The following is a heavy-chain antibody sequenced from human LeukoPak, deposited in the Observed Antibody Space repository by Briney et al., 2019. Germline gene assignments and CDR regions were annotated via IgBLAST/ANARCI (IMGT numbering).Heavy chain of an antibody. V-gene: IGHV4-4*07. Sequence: SETLSLTCTVSGGSISSYYWSWIRQPAGKGLEWIGRIYTSGSTNYNPSLKSRVTMSVDTSKNQFSLKLSSVTAADTAVYYCARGSRPPAMGYYYYYMDVWGKGNPGHRLL. CDR3: ARGSRPPAMGYYYYYMDV. CDR2: IYTSGST. D-gene: IGHD5-18*01. J-gene: IGHJ6*03. CDR1: GGSISSYY.